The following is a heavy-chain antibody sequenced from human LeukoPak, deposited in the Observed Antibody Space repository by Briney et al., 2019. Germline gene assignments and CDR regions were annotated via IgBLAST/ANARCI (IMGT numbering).Heavy chain of an antibody. J-gene: IGHJ5*02. CDR2: ISAYNGNT. CDR3: ARDPGSSSPKRFDP. D-gene: IGHD6-13*01. Sequence: ASVKVSCKASGNTFTNNGISWVRQAPGQGLEWMGWISAYNGNTNYAQKLQGRVTMTTDTSTSTAYMELRSLGSDDTAVYYCARDPGSSSPKRFDPWGQGTLVTVSS. CDR1: GNTFTNNG. V-gene: IGHV1-18*01.